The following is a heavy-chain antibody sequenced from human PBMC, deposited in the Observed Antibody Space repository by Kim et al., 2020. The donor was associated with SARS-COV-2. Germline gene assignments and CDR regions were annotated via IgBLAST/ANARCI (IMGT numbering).Heavy chain of an antibody. CDR2: IWYDGSNK. Sequence: GGSLRLSCAASGFTFSSYGMHWVRQAPGKGLEWVAVIWYDGSNKYYADSVKGRFTISRDNSKNTLYLQMNSLRAEDTAVYYCAREWGPYSSSSGSGWWGQGTLVTVSS. D-gene: IGHD6-6*01. CDR3: AREWGPYSSSSGSGW. CDR1: GFTFSSYG. J-gene: IGHJ4*02. V-gene: IGHV3-33*01.